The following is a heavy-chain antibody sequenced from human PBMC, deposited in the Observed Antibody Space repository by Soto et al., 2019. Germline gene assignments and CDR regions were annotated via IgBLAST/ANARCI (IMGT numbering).Heavy chain of an antibody. CDR2: IYYSGGT. D-gene: IGHD2-15*01. J-gene: IGHJ5*02. Sequence: QLQLQESGPGLVKPSETLSLTCTVSGGSISSSSYYRGWIRQPPGKGLEWSGSIYYSGGTYYNPSIKILVTISVDTSKNQFSLKRSSVTAADTAVYYCARQDIVVVVAATSGNWFDPWGQGTLVTVSS. CDR3: ARQDIVVVVAATSGNWFDP. CDR1: GGSISSSSYY. V-gene: IGHV4-39*01.